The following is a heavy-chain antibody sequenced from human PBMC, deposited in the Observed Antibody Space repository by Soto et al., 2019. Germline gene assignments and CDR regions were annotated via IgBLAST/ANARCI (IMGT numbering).Heavy chain of an antibody. Sequence: SRTLSLPFAVPGNTTPTNTASWNWSMTSPSRGVEWLGRTYFRSKWYNDYAVSVKSRIIINPDTSNSQFSLQLNSVTPEDTAVYFCAKGDNLGPKTGYALDPWGQGIMVTVSS. CDR2: TYFRSKWYN. CDR3: AKGDNLGPKTGYALDP. V-gene: IGHV6-1*01. CDR1: GNTTPTNTAS. J-gene: IGHJ5*02. D-gene: IGHD5-12*01.